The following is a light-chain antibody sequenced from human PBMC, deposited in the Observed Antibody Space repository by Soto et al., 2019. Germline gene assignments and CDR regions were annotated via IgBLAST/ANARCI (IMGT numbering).Light chain of an antibody. J-gene: IGLJ2*01. CDR1: SSDVGGYKY. CDR2: DVI. V-gene: IGLV2-8*01. Sequence: QSVLTQPPSASGSPGQSVTISCTGTSSDVGGYKYVSWYQQHPGKAPKLMIYDVIKRASGVPDRFSGSESGNTASLTVSGLQADDEADYYCSSYAGSNSVVFGGGTQLTVL. CDR3: SSYAGSNSVV.